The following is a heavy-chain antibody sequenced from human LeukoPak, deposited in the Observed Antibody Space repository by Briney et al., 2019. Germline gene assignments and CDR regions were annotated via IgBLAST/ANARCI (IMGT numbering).Heavy chain of an antibody. Sequence: GESLRLSCAASGFTFSSYEMNWVRQAPVKGLEWVSYISSSGSTIYYADSVKGRFTISRDNAKNSLYLQMNSLRAEDTAVYYCAELGITMIGGVWGKGTTVTISS. CDR3: AELGITMIGGV. CDR2: ISSSGSTI. J-gene: IGHJ6*04. V-gene: IGHV3-48*03. CDR1: GFTFSSYE. D-gene: IGHD3-10*02.